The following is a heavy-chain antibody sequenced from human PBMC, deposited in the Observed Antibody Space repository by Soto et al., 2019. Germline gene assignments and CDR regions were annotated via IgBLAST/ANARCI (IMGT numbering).Heavy chain of an antibody. V-gene: IGHV1-18*01. CDR1: GYTFTSYG. D-gene: IGHD4-17*01. Sequence: GASVKVSCKASGYTFTSYGISWVRQAPGQGLEWMGWISAYNGNTNYAQKLQGRVTMTTDTSTSTAYMELRSLRSDDTAVYYCARVGSGDYYYYYGMDVWGQGTTVTVS. J-gene: IGHJ6*02. CDR2: ISAYNGNT. CDR3: ARVGSGDYYYYYGMDV.